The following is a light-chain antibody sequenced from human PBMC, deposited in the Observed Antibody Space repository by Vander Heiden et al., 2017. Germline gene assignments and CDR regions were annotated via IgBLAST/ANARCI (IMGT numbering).Light chain of an antibody. V-gene: IGLV3-21*02. CDR1: HTGSKS. CDR3: QVWDISREHVV. J-gene: IGLJ2*01. CDR2: DDS. Sequence: TARITCGGNHTGSKSVHWYQQKPGQAPVLVVYDDSERSSGVPERLCGSNSGNTATITSSRVYAVDEADYYCQVWDISREHVVFGGGTMLTVL.